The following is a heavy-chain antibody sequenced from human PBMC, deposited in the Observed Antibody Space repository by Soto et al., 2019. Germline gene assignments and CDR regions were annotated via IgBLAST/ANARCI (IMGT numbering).Heavy chain of an antibody. D-gene: IGHD6-13*01. Sequence: QVQLVESGGGVVQPGRSLRLSCAASGFTFSNYAIHWVRQAPGKGLEWVTVISYDGSNKYYADSVKGRFTISRDNSKSTLYLQMNSLRAEDTAGYYCARAGGSNKFYYYYYGMDVWGQGTTVTVSS. CDR2: ISYDGSNK. CDR1: GFTFSNYA. J-gene: IGHJ6*02. CDR3: ARAGGSNKFYYYYYGMDV. V-gene: IGHV3-30-3*01.